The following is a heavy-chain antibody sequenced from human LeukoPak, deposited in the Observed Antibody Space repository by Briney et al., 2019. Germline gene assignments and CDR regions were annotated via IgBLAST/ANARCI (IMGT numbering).Heavy chain of an antibody. D-gene: IGHD3-22*01. Sequence: GGSLRLSCAATGFTFGHYAMSWVRQAPGKGLEWVSAISGDGFNTYYADSVKGRFTTFRDNFRNTLYLQLSSLRAEDTALYFCAKDNYDSSGSYSFQHWGQGTLVTVSS. CDR1: GFTFGHYA. CDR3: AKDNYDSSGSYSFQH. CDR2: ISGDGFNT. V-gene: IGHV3-23*01. J-gene: IGHJ1*01.